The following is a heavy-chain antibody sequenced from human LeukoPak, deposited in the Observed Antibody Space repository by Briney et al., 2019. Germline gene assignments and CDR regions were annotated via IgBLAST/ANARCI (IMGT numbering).Heavy chain of an antibody. Sequence: ASVKVSCKAPGYTFTSYDISWVRQATGQGLEWMGWMNPNSGNTGYAQKFQGRVTMTRNTSISTAYMELSSLRSEDTAVYYCARGIVLWFGESDYYYYYMDVWGKGTTVTVSS. V-gene: IGHV1-8*01. CDR1: GYTFTSYD. D-gene: IGHD3-10*01. CDR3: ARGIVLWFGESDYYYYYMDV. J-gene: IGHJ6*03. CDR2: MNPNSGNT.